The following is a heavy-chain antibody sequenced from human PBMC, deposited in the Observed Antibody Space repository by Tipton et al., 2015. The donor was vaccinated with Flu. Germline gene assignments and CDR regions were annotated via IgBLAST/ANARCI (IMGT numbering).Heavy chain of an antibody. V-gene: IGHV4-38-2*01. Sequence: LRLSCAVSGYSISSGYYWGWIRQPPGKGLEWIGSIYHSGSTYYNPSLKSRVTISVDTSKNQFSLKLSSVTAADTAVYYCARVGYGGNLGDHGFDYWGQGTLVTVSS. D-gene: IGHD4-23*01. J-gene: IGHJ4*02. CDR2: IYHSGST. CDR1: GYSISSGYY. CDR3: ARVGYGGNLGDHGFDY.